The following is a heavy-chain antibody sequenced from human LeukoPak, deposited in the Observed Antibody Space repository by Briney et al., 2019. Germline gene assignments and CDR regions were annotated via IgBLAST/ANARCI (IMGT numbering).Heavy chain of an antibody. CDR3: AREPVTGTLNFFDP. D-gene: IGHD6-19*01. CDR2: IKPNSGGT. CDR1: GYTLTDYY. V-gene: IGHV1-2*02. Sequence: ASVKVSCKASGYTLTDYYLHWVRQAPGQGLEWMGWIKPNSGGTNYAHKFQGRVTMTRDTSLNTAYMELNRLISDDTAVYYCAREPVTGTLNFFDPWGQGALVTVTS. J-gene: IGHJ5*02.